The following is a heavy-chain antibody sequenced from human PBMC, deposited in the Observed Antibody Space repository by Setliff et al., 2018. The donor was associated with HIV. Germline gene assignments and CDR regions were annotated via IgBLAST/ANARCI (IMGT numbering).Heavy chain of an antibody. D-gene: IGHD3-10*01. J-gene: IGHJ4*02. V-gene: IGHV2-5*01. CDR2: VYWNDNK. Sequence: GPTMVNPTQTLTLTCTFSGFSLSSTGVSVGCIRQAPGNAPEWLALVYWNDNKQYSPSLKPRVTVTKDTSRNRVVLTMTDLDPVDTATYYCAHSGREVRGPYFDYWGQGVLVTVSS. CDR3: AHSGREVRGPYFDY. CDR1: GFSLSSTGVS.